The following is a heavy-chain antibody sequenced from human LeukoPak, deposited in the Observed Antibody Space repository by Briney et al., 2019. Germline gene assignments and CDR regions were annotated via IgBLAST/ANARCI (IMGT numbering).Heavy chain of an antibody. V-gene: IGHV3-7*01. CDR1: GFNFSRYW. Sequence: SGGSLILSCAASGFNFSRYWMNLFRQALGKVLELVANIKEDGNGKYYVDSVKGRFIISRDNAKNSLYLQMNSLRAEDTAVYYCARVSDTGSPNDYWGQGTLVTVSS. J-gene: IGHJ4*02. CDR3: ARVSDTGSPNDY. D-gene: IGHD5-18*01. CDR2: IKEDGNGK.